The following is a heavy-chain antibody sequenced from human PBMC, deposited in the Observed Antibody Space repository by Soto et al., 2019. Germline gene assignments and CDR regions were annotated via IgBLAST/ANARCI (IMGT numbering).Heavy chain of an antibody. CDR3: ATLSGSGTQSAFFVDY. Sequence: SVKVSCKASGYSFTTSGISWVRQAPGQGLEWMGWISAYNVNTNYAQKLQGRVTMTTDTSTSTAYMELRSLRSDDTAVYYCATLSGSGTQSAFFVDYGGQGALVIVSS. D-gene: IGHD3-10*01. V-gene: IGHV1-18*01. CDR2: ISAYNVNT. CDR1: GYSFTTSG. J-gene: IGHJ4*02.